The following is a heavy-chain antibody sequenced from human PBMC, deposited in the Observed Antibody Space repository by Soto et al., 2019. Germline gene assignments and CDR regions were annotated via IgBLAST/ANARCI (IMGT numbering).Heavy chain of an antibody. V-gene: IGHV3-9*01. Sequence: GGSLRLSCAASGFTFDDYAMHWVRQAPGKGLEWVSGISWNSGSIGYADSVKGRFTISRDNAKNSLYLQMNSLRAEDTALYYCAKLEDTAIPSHLDYYYYGMDVWGQGTTVTVSS. CDR2: ISWNSGSI. D-gene: IGHD5-18*01. J-gene: IGHJ6*02. CDR1: GFTFDDYA. CDR3: AKLEDTAIPSHLDYYYYGMDV.